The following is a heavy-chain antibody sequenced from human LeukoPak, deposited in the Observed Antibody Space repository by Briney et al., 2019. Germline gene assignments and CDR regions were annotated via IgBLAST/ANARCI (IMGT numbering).Heavy chain of an antibody. V-gene: IGHV3-23*01. CDR3: AKDKEPYYYDSSGYYYH. CDR1: GFTFSSYA. CDR2: ISGSGGSR. Sequence: PGGSLRLSCAASGFTFSSYAMSWVRQAPGKGLEWVSAISGSGGSRYYADSVKGRFTISRDNSKNTLYLQMNSLRAEDTAVYYCAKDKEPYYYDSSGYYYHWGQGTLVTVSS. D-gene: IGHD3-22*01. J-gene: IGHJ5*02.